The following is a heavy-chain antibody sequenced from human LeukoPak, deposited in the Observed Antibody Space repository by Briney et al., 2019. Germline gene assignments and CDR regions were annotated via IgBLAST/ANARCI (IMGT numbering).Heavy chain of an antibody. CDR3: ARVSRSAFDI. CDR2: IYYIGST. V-gene: IGHV4-59*01. D-gene: IGHD2/OR15-2a*01. J-gene: IGHJ3*02. Sequence: SETLSLTRTGSGGSISSYYWSSLRQPPGKGLEGMGYIYYIGSTNYNPSLKSRVTIPVDPSKNQFSLKLSSVSAADTAVYYCARVSRSAFDIWGQGTMVTVSS. CDR1: GGSISSYY.